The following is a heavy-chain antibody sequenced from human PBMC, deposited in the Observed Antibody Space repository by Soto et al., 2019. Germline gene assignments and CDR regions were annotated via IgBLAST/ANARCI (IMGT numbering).Heavy chain of an antibody. CDR1: GGSISNYY. D-gene: IGHD1-1*01. CDR2: IYYSGST. J-gene: IGHJ6*03. CDR3: ARVPAPGNSYYYYYMDV. V-gene: IGHV4-59*01. Sequence: SETLSLTCTVSGGSISNYYWSWLRQPPGKGLEYIGYIYYSGSTKYNPSLKSRVTISVDTTKNQFSLKLSSVTTADTAVYYCARVPAPGNSYYYYYMDVGGKGTTVTSP.